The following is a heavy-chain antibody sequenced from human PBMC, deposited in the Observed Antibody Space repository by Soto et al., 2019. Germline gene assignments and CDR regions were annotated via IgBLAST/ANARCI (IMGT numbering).Heavy chain of an antibody. J-gene: IGHJ4*02. CDR3: AKEVR. Sequence: EVQLVESGGDLVHPGGSVRLSCAASGFTFGTHWMSWVRQAPGKGLEWVANIKGDASENYYADSVRGRFTISRDNAKSSLYLQMNSLRVEDTAVYYCAKEVRWGQGTLVTVSS. CDR2: IKGDASEN. V-gene: IGHV3-7*05. CDR1: GFTFGTHW.